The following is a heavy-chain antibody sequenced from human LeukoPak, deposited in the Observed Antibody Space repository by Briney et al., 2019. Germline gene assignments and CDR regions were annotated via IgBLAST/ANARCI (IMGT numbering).Heavy chain of an antibody. V-gene: IGHV4-34*01. CDR1: GGSFSGYY. D-gene: IGHD6-13*01. J-gene: IGHJ5*02. CDR3: ARAYSSSWHNWFDP. CDR2: INHSGST. Sequence: TASETLSLTCAVYGGSFSGYYWSWTRQPPGKGLEWIGEINHSGSTNYNPSLKSRVTILVDTSKNQFSLKLSSVTAADTAVYYCARAYSSSWHNWFDPWGQGTLVTVSS.